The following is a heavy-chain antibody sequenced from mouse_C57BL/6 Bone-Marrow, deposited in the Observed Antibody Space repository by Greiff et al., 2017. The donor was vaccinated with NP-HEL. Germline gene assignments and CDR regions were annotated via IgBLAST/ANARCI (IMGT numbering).Heavy chain of an antibody. Sequence: QVQLKESGAELVRPGTSVKMSCKASGYTFTNYWIGWAKQRPGHGLEWIGDIYPGGGYTNYNEKFKGKATLTADKSSSTAYMQFSSLTSEDSAIYYCARWGSTPFDYWGQGTTLTVSS. D-gene: IGHD1-1*01. CDR1: GYTFTNYW. CDR2: IYPGGGYT. V-gene: IGHV1-63*01. J-gene: IGHJ2*01. CDR3: ARWGSTPFDY.